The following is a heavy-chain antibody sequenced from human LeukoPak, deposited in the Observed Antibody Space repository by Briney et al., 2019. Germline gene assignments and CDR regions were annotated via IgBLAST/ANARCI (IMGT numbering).Heavy chain of an antibody. CDR1: GFTFSSYG. V-gene: IGHV3-33*06. CDR3: AKDDSSGWYSTFDY. J-gene: IGHJ4*02. CDR2: IWYDGSNK. Sequence: GGSLRLSCAASGFTFSSYGMHWVRQAPGKGLEWVAVIWYDGSNKYYADSVKGRFTISRDNSKNTLYLQMNSLRAEDTAVYYCAKDDSSGWYSTFDYWGQGTLVTVSS. D-gene: IGHD6-19*01.